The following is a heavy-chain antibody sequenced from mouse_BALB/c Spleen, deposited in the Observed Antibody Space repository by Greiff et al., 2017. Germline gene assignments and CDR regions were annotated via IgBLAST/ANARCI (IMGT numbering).Heavy chain of an antibody. CDR3: NGGWLLGDYYAMDY. V-gene: IGHV14-4*02. J-gene: IGHJ4*01. CDR2: IDPENGDT. CDR1: GFNIKDYY. D-gene: IGHD2-3*01. Sequence: VQLQQSGAELVRSGASVKLSCTASGFNIKDYYMHWVKQRPEQGLEWIGWIDPENGDTEYAPKFQGKANMTADTSSNTAYLPLSSLTSEDTAVYSCNGGWLLGDYYAMDYWGQGTSVTVSS.